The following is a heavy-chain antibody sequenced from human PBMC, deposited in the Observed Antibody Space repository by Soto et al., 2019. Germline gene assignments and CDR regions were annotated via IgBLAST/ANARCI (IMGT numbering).Heavy chain of an antibody. CDR3: ARGAYCGGDCYPYYFDY. D-gene: IGHD2-21*02. V-gene: IGHV1-18*01. J-gene: IGHJ4*02. CDR2: ISAYNGNT. Sequence: QVQLVQSGAEVKKPGASVKVSCKASGYTFTSYGISWVRQAPGQGLEWMGWISAYNGNTNYAQKLQGRVTMTTDTSTSTSYMELRSLRSDDTAVYYWARGAYCGGDCYPYYFDYWGQGTLVTVSS. CDR1: GYTFTSYG.